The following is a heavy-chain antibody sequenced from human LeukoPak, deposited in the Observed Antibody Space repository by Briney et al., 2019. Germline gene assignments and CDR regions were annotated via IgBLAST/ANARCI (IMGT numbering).Heavy chain of an antibody. CDR3: ARSPPPRGYSYGRLDGYYFDY. CDR2: IIPIFGTA. D-gene: IGHD5-18*01. CDR1: GGTFNSYA. Sequence: SVKVSCKASGGTFNSYAISWVRQAPGQGLEWMGRIIPIFGTANYAQKFQGRVTITTDESTSTAYMELSSLRSEDTAVYYCARSPPPRGYSYGRLDGYYFDYWGQGTLVTVSS. J-gene: IGHJ4*02. V-gene: IGHV1-69*05.